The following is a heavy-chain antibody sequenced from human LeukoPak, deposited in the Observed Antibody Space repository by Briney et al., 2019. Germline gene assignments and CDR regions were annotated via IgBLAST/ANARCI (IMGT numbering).Heavy chain of an antibody. D-gene: IGHD5-24*01. CDR3: ASIPPPEVEMATIAVDY. Sequence: SETLSLTCAVYGGSFSGYYWSWIRQPPGKGLEWIGEINHSGSTNYNPSLKSRVTISVDTSKNQFSLKLSSVTAADTAVYYCASIPPPEVEMATIAVDYWGQGTLVTVSS. J-gene: IGHJ4*02. CDR2: INHSGST. CDR1: GGSFSGYY. V-gene: IGHV4-34*01.